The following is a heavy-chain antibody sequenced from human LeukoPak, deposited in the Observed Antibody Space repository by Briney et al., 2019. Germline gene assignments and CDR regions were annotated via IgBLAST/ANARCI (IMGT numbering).Heavy chain of an antibody. D-gene: IGHD7-27*01. CDR2: ISDSGGYT. V-gene: IGHV3-23*01. J-gene: IGHJ4*02. CDR3: GRGHWGLDY. Sequence: GGSLRLSCAASGLTFRTYAMSWVRQAPGKGLEWVSSISDSGGYTFYADSVKGRFTTSRDNAKSSLYLQMNSLRAEDTAVYYCGRGHWGLDYWGQGALVTVSS. CDR1: GLTFRTYA.